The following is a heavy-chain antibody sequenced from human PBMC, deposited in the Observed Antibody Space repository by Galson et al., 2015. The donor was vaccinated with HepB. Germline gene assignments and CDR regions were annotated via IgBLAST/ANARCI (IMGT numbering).Heavy chain of an antibody. CDR2: ISGSGGST. CDR1: GFTFSTYA. CDR3: AIEGDSIYFDY. V-gene: IGHV3-23*01. J-gene: IGHJ4*02. Sequence: SLRLSCAASGFTFSTYAMSWVRQAPGKGLEWVSTISGSGGSTYYADSVKGRFTVSRDNSKNTLYLQMNSLRAEDTATYYCAIEGDSIYFDYWGQGTLVTVSS. D-gene: IGHD2-21*02.